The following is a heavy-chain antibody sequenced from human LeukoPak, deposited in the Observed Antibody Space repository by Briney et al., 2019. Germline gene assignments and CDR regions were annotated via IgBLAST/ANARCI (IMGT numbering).Heavy chain of an antibody. V-gene: IGHV1-3*01. CDR3: ARLPPLWFGSFDY. CDR1: GYTFTIYA. Sequence: ASVNVCFTCAGYTFTIYAMHWLRQAPGQRLELVWGINVGNGNTQYSHKFQVRVTITSETSASTDYMALSSLRSEDTVVYYCARLPPLWFGSFDYWGQGTLVTVPS. CDR2: INVGNGNT. J-gene: IGHJ4*02. D-gene: IGHD3-10*01.